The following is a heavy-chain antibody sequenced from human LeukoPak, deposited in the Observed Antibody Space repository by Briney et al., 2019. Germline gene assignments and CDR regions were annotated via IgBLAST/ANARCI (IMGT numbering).Heavy chain of an antibody. Sequence: ASVKVSCKASGYTFTSYYMHWVRQAPGQGLEWMGWINPNSGGTNYAQKFQGRVAMTRDTSISTAYMELSRLRSDDTAVYYCATEIVGATPFDYWGQGTLVTVSS. CDR3: ATEIVGATPFDY. V-gene: IGHV1-2*02. J-gene: IGHJ4*02. CDR2: INPNSGGT. D-gene: IGHD1-26*01. CDR1: GYTFTSYY.